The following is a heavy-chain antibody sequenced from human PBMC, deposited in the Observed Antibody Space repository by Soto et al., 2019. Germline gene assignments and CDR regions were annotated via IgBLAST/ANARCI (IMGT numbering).Heavy chain of an antibody. Sequence: PSETLSLTCTVSGGSISSYYWSWIRQPPGKGLEWIGYIYYSGSTNYNPSLKSRVTISVDTSKNQFSLKLSSVTAADTAVYYCARETGIVGAYGMDVWGQGTTVTVSS. D-gene: IGHD1-26*01. V-gene: IGHV4-59*01. CDR3: ARETGIVGAYGMDV. J-gene: IGHJ6*02. CDR2: IYYSGST. CDR1: GGSISSYY.